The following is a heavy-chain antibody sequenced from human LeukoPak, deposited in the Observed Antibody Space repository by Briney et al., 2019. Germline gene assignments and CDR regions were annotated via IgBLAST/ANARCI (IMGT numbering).Heavy chain of an antibody. CDR3: AKDNEDY. D-gene: IGHD2-8*01. V-gene: IGHV3-30*18. CDR1: GFTFSSYG. J-gene: IGHJ4*02. CDR2: ISYDGSNK. Sequence: PGGSLRLSCAASGFTFSSYGMHWVRQAPGKGLEWVAIISYDGSNKYYADSVKGRFTISRDNSTNTLYLQMNSLRAEDTAVYYCAKDNEDYWGQGTLVTVSS.